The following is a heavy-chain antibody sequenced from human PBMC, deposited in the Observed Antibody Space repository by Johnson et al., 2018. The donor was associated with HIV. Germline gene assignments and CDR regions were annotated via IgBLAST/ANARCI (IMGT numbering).Heavy chain of an antibody. CDR3: ARDAYYGSGSYSQRNTFDV. CDR1: GFTFSNYG. Sequence: QVQLVESGGGVVQPGGSLRLSCAASGFTFSNYGMHWVRQAPGKGLEWVAFLRYDGSEKSYAASVKGRFPISRDNSKNTLYLQMNSLRPEDTAVYYCARDAYYGSGSYSQRNTFDVWGQGTMVAVSS. D-gene: IGHD3-10*01. J-gene: IGHJ3*01. V-gene: IGHV3-30*02. CDR2: LRYDGSEK.